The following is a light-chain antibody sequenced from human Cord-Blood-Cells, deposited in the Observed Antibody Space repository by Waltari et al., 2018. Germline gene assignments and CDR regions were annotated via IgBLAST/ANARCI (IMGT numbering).Light chain of an antibody. CDR1: SSDVGGYHD. Sequence: QSALTQPASASGSPGQSITISCTGTSSDVGGYHDVSWYQQHPGKAPKLMIYDVSNRPSGGSNRFSGSKSGNTASLTISGLQAEDEADYYCSSYTSSSTLDVVFGGGTKLTVL. CDR3: SSYTSSSTLDVV. J-gene: IGLJ2*01. CDR2: DVS. V-gene: IGLV2-14*01.